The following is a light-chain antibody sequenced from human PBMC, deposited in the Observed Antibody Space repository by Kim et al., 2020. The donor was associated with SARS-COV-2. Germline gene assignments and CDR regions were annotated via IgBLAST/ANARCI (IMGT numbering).Light chain of an antibody. Sequence: SPGERATLSCRASQSVSSNLAWYQQKPGQAPRLLIYGASTRATGIPARFSGSGSGTEFTLTISSLQSEDFAVYYCQQYNNWPLWTFGHGTKVDIK. V-gene: IGKV3-15*01. CDR1: QSVSSN. J-gene: IGKJ1*01. CDR3: QQYNNWPLWT. CDR2: GAS.